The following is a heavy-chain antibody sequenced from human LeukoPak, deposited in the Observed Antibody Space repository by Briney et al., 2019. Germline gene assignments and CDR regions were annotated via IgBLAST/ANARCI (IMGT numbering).Heavy chain of an antibody. J-gene: IGHJ4*02. Sequence: PGGSLRLSCAASGFTFSSYWMHWVRQAPGKGLVWVSRINSDGSTTSYADSVKGRFTISRDNAKNTLYLQMNSLRAEDTAVYYCARENPTYYYDSSGYYVGYWGQGILVTVSS. D-gene: IGHD3-22*01. CDR1: GFTFSSYW. CDR3: ARENPTYYYDSSGYYVGY. V-gene: IGHV3-74*01. CDR2: INSDGSTT.